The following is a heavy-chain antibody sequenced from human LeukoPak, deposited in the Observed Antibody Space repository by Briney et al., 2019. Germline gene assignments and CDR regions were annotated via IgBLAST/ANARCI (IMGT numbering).Heavy chain of an antibody. CDR3: ARDQEGFDY. Sequence: GASVMVSCKASGYTFTSYYMHWVRQAPGQGLEWMGIIYPRDGSTSYAQKFQGRVTVTRDTSTSTVHMELSGLRSEDTAVYYCARDQEGFDYWGQGALVTVSS. V-gene: IGHV1-46*01. J-gene: IGHJ4*02. CDR2: IYPRDGST. CDR1: GYTFTSYY.